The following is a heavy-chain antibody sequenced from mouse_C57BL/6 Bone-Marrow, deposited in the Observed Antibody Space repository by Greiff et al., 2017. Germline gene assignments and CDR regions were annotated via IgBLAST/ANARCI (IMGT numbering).Heavy chain of an antibody. D-gene: IGHD2-4*01. CDR3: TTYSIYYDYDAWFAY. V-gene: IGHV14-4*01. J-gene: IGHJ3*01. CDR1: GFNIKDDY. CDR2: IDPENGDT. Sequence: EVQGVESGAELVRPGASVKLSCTASGFNIKDDYMHWVKQRPEQGLEWIGWIDPENGDTEYASKFQGKATITADTSSNTAYLQLSSLTSEDTAVYYCTTYSIYYDYDAWFAYWGQGTLVTVSA.